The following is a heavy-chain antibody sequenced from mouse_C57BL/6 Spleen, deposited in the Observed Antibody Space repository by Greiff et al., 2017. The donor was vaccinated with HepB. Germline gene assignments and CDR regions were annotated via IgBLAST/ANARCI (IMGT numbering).Heavy chain of an antibody. J-gene: IGHJ2*01. CDR3: TRSRSNYAEYYFDY. Sequence: VQLQQSGAELVRPGASVTLSCKASGYTFTDYEMHWVKQTPVHGLEWIGAIDPETGGTAYNQKFKGKAILTADKSSSTAYMELRSLTSEDSAVYYCTRSRSNYAEYYFDYWGQGTTLTVSS. V-gene: IGHV1-15*01. D-gene: IGHD2-5*01. CDR2: IDPETGGT. CDR1: GYTFTDYE.